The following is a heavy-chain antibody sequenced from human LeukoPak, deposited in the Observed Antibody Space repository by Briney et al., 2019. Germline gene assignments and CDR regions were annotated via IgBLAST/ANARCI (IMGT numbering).Heavy chain of an antibody. J-gene: IGHJ4*02. CDR1: GFTFSSYS. CDR3: ARDGRNLLWFGEPRGYFDY. D-gene: IGHD3-10*01. CDR2: ISSSSSYI. Sequence: GGSLRLSCAASGFTFSSYSMNWVRQAPGKGLEWVSSISSSSSYIYYADSVKGRFTISRDNAKNSLYLQMNSLRAEDTAVYYCARDGRNLLWFGEPRGYFDYWGQGTLVTVSS. V-gene: IGHV3-21*01.